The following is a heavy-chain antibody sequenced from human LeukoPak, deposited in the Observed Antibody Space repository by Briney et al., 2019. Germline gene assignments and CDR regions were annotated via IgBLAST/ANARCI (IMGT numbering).Heavy chain of an antibody. CDR2: IYYSGST. CDR3: ARALAGNLDY. J-gene: IGHJ4*02. V-gene: IGHV4-59*12. CDR1: GGSISSYY. Sequence: SETLSLTCTVSGGSISSYYWSWIRQPPGKGLEWIGYIYYSGSTNYNPSLKSRVTISVDRSKNQFSLKLSSVTAADTAVYYCARALAGNLDYWGQGTLVTVSS.